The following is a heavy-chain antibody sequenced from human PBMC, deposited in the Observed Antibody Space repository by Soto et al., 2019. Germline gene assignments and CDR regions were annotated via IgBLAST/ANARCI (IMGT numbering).Heavy chain of an antibody. D-gene: IGHD5-12*01. Sequence: QVQLQESTPGLVKPSETLSLTCTVSGGSVSGYYWSWIRQTPGKGLEWLGYIHYGGSTNYNPSLKGRVALSGDTPKNQFSLRLSSVTAADTAVYYCARHVDIDQRGMEVWGQGTTVTVSS. CDR3: ARHVDIDQRGMEV. CDR1: GGSVSGYY. J-gene: IGHJ6*02. V-gene: IGHV4-59*08. CDR2: IHYGGST.